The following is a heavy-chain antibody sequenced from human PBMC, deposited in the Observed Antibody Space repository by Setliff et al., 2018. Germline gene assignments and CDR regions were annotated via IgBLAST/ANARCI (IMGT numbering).Heavy chain of an antibody. D-gene: IGHD1-1*01. J-gene: IGHJ3*02. CDR2: IDPNSGVT. CDR3: ARELAINGFDS. Sequence: ASVKVSCKASGYPFISYDINWVRQAPGQGLECMGWIDPNSGVTHYGQKFQGRVSMTRDTSISTAFMELSGLTSDDTAVYYCARELAINGFDSWGQGTMVTVSS. CDR1: GYPFISYD. V-gene: IGHV1-2*02.